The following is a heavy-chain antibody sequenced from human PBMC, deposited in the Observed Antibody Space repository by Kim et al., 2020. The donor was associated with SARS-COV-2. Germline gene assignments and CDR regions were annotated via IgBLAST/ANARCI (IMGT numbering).Heavy chain of an antibody. CDR3: ARRFFDFWSGYYPNYYYYYMDV. CDR2: INPSGGST. CDR1: GYTFTSYY. V-gene: IGHV1-46*01. Sequence: ASVKVSCKASGYTFTSYYMHWVRQAPGQGLEWMGIINPSGGSTSYAQKFQGRVTMTRDTSTSTVYMELSSLRSEDTAVYYCARRFFDFWSGYYPNYYYYYMDVWGKGTTVTVSS. J-gene: IGHJ6*03. D-gene: IGHD3-3*01.